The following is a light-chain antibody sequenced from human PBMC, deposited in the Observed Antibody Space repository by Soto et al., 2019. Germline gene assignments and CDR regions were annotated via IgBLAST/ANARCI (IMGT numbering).Light chain of an antibody. CDR3: QQYDNIPLT. Sequence: DFQMTQSPASLSASVGDRVTITCQASQDISDYLNWYQQKPGAAPKLLIHDATNLQAGVPSRFSGSESGTEFTFTISSLEPEDVATYYCQQYDNIPLTFGGGTKVEIK. V-gene: IGKV1-33*01. CDR1: QDISDY. J-gene: IGKJ4*01. CDR2: DAT.